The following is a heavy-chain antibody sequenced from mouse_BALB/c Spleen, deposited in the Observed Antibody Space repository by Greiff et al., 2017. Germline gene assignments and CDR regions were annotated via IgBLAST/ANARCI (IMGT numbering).Heavy chain of an antibody. CDR3: ARYSSSYWFAY. J-gene: IGHJ3*01. V-gene: IGHV7-3*02. CDR2: IRNKANGYTS. D-gene: IGHD1-1*01. CDR1: GFTFTDYY. Sequence: EVNLVESGGGLVQPGGSLRLSCATSGFTFTDYYMRWVRQTPGKALEWLGFIRNKANGYTSEYNASVKGRFTISRDNSQSILYLQMNNLRAEDSATYYYARYSSSYWFAYWGQGTLVTVSA.